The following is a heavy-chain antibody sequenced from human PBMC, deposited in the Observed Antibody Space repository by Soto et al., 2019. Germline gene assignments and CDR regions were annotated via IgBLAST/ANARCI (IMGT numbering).Heavy chain of an antibody. CDR3: AQWLYGSGTNWFDL. D-gene: IGHD3-10*01. J-gene: IGHJ5*02. CDR2: ISAYNGNT. CDR1: GYTFTSYG. V-gene: IGHV1-18*01. Sequence: ASVKVSCKASGYTFTSYGISWVRQAPGQGLEWMGWISAYNGNTNYAQKLQGRVTMTTDTSTSTAYMELRSLRSDDTAVYYCAQWLYGSGTNWFDLWGQGTLVTVAS.